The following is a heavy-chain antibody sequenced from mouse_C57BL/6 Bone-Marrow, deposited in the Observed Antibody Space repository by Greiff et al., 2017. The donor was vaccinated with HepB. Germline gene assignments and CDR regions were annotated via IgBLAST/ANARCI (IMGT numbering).Heavy chain of an antibody. CDR1: GFNIKNTH. D-gene: IGHD2-4*01. J-gene: IGHJ2*01. CDR3: ATPARDYDVDY. V-gene: IGHV14-3*01. CDR2: IDPANGNT. Sequence: VQLQQSVAELVRPGALVKLSCTASGFNIKNTHMHRVKQRPEQGLEWIGMIDPANGNTKYAPKFQGKATITADTSSNTAYLQLSSLTSEDTAIYYCATPARDYDVDYWGQGTTLTVSS.